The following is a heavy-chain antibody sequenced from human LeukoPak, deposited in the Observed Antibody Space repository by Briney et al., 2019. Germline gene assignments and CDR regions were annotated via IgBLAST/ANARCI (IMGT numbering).Heavy chain of an antibody. V-gene: IGHV3-30-3*01. CDR3: ARVKVADFDY. J-gene: IGHJ4*02. Sequence: GGSLRLSCAASGFTFSSYAMHWVRQAPGKGLEWVAVISYDGSNKYYADSVKGRFTISRDNSKNTLYLQMNSLRAEDTAVYYCARVKVADFDYWGQGTLVTVSS. D-gene: IGHD6-19*01. CDR1: GFTFSSYA. CDR2: ISYDGSNK.